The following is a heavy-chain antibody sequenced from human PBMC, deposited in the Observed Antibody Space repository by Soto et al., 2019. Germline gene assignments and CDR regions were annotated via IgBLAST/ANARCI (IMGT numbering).Heavy chain of an antibody. CDR1: GFTFSSYA. D-gene: IGHD3-22*01. CDR3: AKDSSGYPKHGFDP. CDR2: ISGSGGST. Sequence: LRLSCAASGFTFSSYAMSWVRQAPGKGLEWVSAISGSGGSTYYADSVKGRFNISRDNSKNTLYLQMNSLRAEDTAVYYCAKDSSGYPKHGFDPWGQGTLVTVSS. V-gene: IGHV3-23*01. J-gene: IGHJ5*02.